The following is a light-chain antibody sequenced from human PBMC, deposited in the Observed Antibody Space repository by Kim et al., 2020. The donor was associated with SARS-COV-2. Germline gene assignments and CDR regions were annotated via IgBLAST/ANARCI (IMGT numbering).Light chain of an antibody. CDR2: DVR. CDR3: TSYTGTSWV. CDR1: SSDVGGYNY. V-gene: IGLV2-14*03. Sequence: PGQSITISCTGTSSDVGGYNYVSWYQQHPDKAPKLMIYDVRSRPSGVSNRFSGSKSGNTASLTISGLQADDEADYYCTSYTGTSWVFGGGTQLTVL. J-gene: IGLJ3*02.